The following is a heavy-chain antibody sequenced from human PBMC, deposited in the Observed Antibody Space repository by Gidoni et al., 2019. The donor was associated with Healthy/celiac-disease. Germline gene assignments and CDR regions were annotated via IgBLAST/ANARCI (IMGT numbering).Heavy chain of an antibody. CDR3: ATLGNTQWLGTFDY. CDR2: IYTSGST. D-gene: IGHD6-19*01. J-gene: IGHJ4*02. CDR1: GGSISSYY. V-gene: IGHV4-4*07. Sequence: QVQLQESGPGLVKPSETLSLTCTVSGGSISSYYWSWIRQPAGKGLEWIGRIYTSGSTNYNPSLKSRVTMSVDTSKNQFSLKLSSVTAADTAVYYCATLGNTQWLGTFDYWGQGTLVTVSS.